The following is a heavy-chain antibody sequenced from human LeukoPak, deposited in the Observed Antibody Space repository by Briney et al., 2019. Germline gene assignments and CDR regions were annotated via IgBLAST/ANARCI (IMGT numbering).Heavy chain of an antibody. V-gene: IGHV5-51*01. Sequence: GEYLKISCTGSGYSFTSYWIGWVRQMPGKGLEWMGIIYPGDSDTRYSPSFQGQVTISADKSISTAYLQWSSLKASDTAMYYCARHGLYDFWSGYSKIYFDYWGQGTLVTVSS. CDR3: ARHGLYDFWSGYSKIYFDY. CDR1: GYSFTSYW. J-gene: IGHJ4*02. D-gene: IGHD3-3*01. CDR2: IYPGDSDT.